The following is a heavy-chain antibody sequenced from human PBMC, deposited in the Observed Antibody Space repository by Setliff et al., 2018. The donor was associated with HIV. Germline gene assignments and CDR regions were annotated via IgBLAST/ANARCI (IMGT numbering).Heavy chain of an antibody. Sequence: GGSLRLSCAASGFTFSDYYMSWIRQAPGKGLEWVSYISSSGSTIYYADSVKGRFTISRDNAKNSLYLQMNSLRAEDTAVYYCAKDRNWDPPYWFDYWGQGTVVTVSS. CDR1: GFTFSDYY. CDR3: AKDRNWDPPYWFDY. D-gene: IGHD2-8*02. CDR2: ISSSGSTI. J-gene: IGHJ4*02. V-gene: IGHV3-11*01.